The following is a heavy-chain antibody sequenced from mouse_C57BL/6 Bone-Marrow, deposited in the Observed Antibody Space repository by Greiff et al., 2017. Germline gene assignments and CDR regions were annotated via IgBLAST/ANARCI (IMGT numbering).Heavy chain of an antibody. J-gene: IGHJ3*01. V-gene: IGHV1-4*01. CDR2: INPSSGYT. D-gene: IGHD4-1*01. CDR3: ARGRLGRGWFAY. Sequence: QVQLQQSGAELARPGASVKMSCKASGYTFTSYTMHWVKQRPGQGLEWIGYINPSSGYTKYNQKFKDKATLTADKSSRTAYMQLSSLTSKDSAVYYCARGRLGRGWFAYWGQGTLVTVSA. CDR1: GYTFTSYT.